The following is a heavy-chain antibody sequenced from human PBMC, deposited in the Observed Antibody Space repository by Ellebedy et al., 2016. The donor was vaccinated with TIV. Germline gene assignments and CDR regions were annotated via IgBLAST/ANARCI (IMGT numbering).Heavy chain of an antibody. Sequence: SQTLSLTCAISGDSVSSNSAGWNWIRQSPSRGLEWLRRTYYRSKWYNEYAVSVKSRITINPDTSKNQFSLQLNSLTPEDQALYYCVRGSRGAFDIWGQGTMVTVSS. CDR3: VRGSRGAFDI. CDR1: GDSVSSNSAG. CDR2: TYYRSKWYN. V-gene: IGHV6-1*01. J-gene: IGHJ3*02.